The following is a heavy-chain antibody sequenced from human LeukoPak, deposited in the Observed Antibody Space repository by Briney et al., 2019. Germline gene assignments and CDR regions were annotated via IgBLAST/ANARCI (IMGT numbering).Heavy chain of an antibody. CDR1: GFSFSSYE. Sequence: PGGSLRLSCAASGFSFSSYEMNWVRQAPGKGLEWVSYISSSGSTIYYADSVKGRFTISRDNAKNSLYLQMNSLRVEDTAVYYCARGPHSALDTDDAFDIWGQGTMVTVSS. V-gene: IGHV3-48*03. J-gene: IGHJ3*02. CDR2: ISSSGSTI. CDR3: ARGPHSALDTDDAFDI. D-gene: IGHD5-18*01.